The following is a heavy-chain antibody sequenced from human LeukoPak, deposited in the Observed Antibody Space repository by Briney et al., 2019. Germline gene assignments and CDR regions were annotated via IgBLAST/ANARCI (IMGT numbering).Heavy chain of an antibody. CDR3: TTDPQWIQLWKTYYYCYMDV. D-gene: IGHD5-18*01. Sequence: GGSLRLSCAASGFTFSNAWMSWVRQAPGKGLEWVGRIKSKTDGGTTDYAAPVKGRFTISSDDSKNTLYLQMNSLKTEDTAVYYCTTDPQWIQLWKTYYYCYMDVWGKGTTVTVSS. CDR2: IKSKTDGGTT. J-gene: IGHJ6*03. CDR1: GFTFSNAW. V-gene: IGHV3-15*01.